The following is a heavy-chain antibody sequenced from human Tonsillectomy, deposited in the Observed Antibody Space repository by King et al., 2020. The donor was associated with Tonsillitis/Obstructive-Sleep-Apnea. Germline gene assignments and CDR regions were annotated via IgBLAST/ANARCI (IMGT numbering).Heavy chain of an antibody. J-gene: IGHJ4*02. CDR1: GYSFTRYW. Sequence: VQLVESGAEVKKPGESLKISCKGSGYSFTRYWIGWVRQMPGKGLEWMGIIYPGDSNTRYSPSFQGQVSISADKSISTAYLQWSSLKASDTAMYYCARRAKELAPYYFDHWGQGTLVTVSS. CDR2: IYPGDSNT. CDR3: ARRAKELAPYYFDH. D-gene: IGHD3-10*01. V-gene: IGHV5-51*01.